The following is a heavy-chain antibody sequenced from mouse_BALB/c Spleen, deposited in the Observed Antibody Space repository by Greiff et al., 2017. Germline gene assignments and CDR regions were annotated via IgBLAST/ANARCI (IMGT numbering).Heavy chain of an antibody. V-gene: IGHV1-7*01. CDR3: ARIYDGYYRFAY. Sequence: VQLQQSGAELAKPGASVKMSCKASGYTFTSYWMPWVKQRPGQGLEWIGYINPSTGYTEYNQKFKDKATLTADKSSSTAYMQLSSLTSEDSAVYYCARIYDGYYRFAYWGQGTLVTVSA. CDR2: INPSTGYT. J-gene: IGHJ3*01. D-gene: IGHD2-3*01. CDR1: GYTFTSYW.